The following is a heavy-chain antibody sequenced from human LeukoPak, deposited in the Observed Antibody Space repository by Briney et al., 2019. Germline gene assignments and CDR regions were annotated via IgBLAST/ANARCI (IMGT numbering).Heavy chain of an antibody. CDR2: IYTSGST. D-gene: IGHD3-22*01. J-gene: IGHJ4*02. V-gene: IGHV4-61*02. Sequence: SETLSLTCTVSGGSISGGSYYWSWIRQPAGTGLEWIGRIYTSGSTNYNPSLKSRVTISLDTSENHFSLKLSSVTAADTAVYYCARVTTGGYYNYWGQGTLVTVSS. CDR1: GGSISGGSYY. CDR3: ARVTTGGYYNY.